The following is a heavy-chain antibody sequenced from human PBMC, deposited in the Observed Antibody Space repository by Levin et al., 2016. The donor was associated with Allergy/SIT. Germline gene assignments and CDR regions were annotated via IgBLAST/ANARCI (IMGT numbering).Heavy chain of an antibody. J-gene: IGHJ6*02. CDR1: GFTFSSYS. V-gene: IGHV3-48*02. CDR2: ISSSSSTI. Sequence: GGSLRLSCAASGFTFSSYSMNWVRQAPGKGLEWVSYISSSSSTIYYADSVKGRFTISRDNAKNSLYLQMNSLRDEDTAVYYCARDLADRVLFGVVISGSYYYGMDVWGQGTTVTVSS. D-gene: IGHD3-3*01. CDR3: ARDLADRVLFGVVISGSYYYGMDV.